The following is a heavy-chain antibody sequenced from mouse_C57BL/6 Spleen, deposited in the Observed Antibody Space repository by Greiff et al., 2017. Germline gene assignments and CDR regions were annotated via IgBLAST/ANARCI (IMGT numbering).Heavy chain of an antibody. V-gene: IGHV7-3*01. CDR2: IRNKANGYTT. CDR3: ARYPPWGTFMDY. D-gene: IGHD5-1*01. CDR1: GFTFTDYY. Sequence: EVKLVESGGGLVQPGGSLSLSCAASGFTFTDYYMSWVRQPPGKALEWLGFIRNKANGYTTEYSASVKGRFTISRDNSQSILYLQMNALRAEDSATYYCARYPPWGTFMDYWGQGTSVTVSS. J-gene: IGHJ4*01.